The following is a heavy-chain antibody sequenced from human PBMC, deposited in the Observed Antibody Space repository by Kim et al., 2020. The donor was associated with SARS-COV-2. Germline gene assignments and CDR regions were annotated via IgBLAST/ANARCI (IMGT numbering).Heavy chain of an antibody. CDR2: IYYSGST. CDR3: NAVPAANYYYYYGMDV. V-gene: IGHV4-39*01. CDR1: GGSISSSSYY. J-gene: IGHJ6*02. Sequence: SETLSLTCTVSGGSISSSSYYWGWIRQPPGKGLEWIGSIYYSGSTYYNPSLKSRVTISVDTSKNQFSLKLSSVTAADTAVYYCNAVPAANYYYYYGMDVWGQGTTVTVSS. D-gene: IGHD2-2*01.